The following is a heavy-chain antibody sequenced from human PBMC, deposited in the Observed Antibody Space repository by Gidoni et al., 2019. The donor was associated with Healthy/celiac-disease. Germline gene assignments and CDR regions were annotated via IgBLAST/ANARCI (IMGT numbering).Heavy chain of an antibody. CDR3: AVGDCSSTSCYSDYYGMDV. CDR2: IYYSGST. CDR1: GGSISSYY. Sequence: LSLTCTVSGGSISSYYWSWIRQPPGKGLEWIGYIYYSGSTNYNPSLKSRVTISVDTSKNQFSLKLSSVTAADTAVYYCAVGDCSSTSCYSDYYGMDVWGQGTTVTVSS. D-gene: IGHD2-2*02. V-gene: IGHV4-59*01. J-gene: IGHJ6*02.